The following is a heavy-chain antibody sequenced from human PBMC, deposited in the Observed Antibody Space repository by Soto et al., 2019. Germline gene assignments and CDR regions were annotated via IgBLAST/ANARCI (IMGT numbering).Heavy chain of an antibody. CDR1: GYTFTVYY. D-gene: IGHD6-13*01. V-gene: IGHV1-2*02. Sequence: QVQLVQSGAEVKKPGASVKVSCKASGYTFTVYYMHWVRQAPGQGLEWMGWINPNSGGTNYAQKFQGRVTMTRDTSISTAYRELSRLRSDDTAVYYCARPFYSSSLRTYFDYWGQGTLVTVSS. CDR3: ARPFYSSSLRTYFDY. CDR2: INPNSGGT. J-gene: IGHJ4*02.